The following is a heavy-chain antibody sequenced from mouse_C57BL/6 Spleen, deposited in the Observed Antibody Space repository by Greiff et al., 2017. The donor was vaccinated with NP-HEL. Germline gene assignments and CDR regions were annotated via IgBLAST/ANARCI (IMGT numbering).Heavy chain of an antibody. Sequence: VQLQQPGAELVMPGASVKLSCKASGYTFTSYWMHWVKQRPGQGLEWIGEIDPSDSYTNYNQKFKGKSTLTVDKSSSTAYMQLSSLTSEDSAVYYCARGLQGGCAYWGQGTLVTVSA. V-gene: IGHV1-69*01. J-gene: IGHJ3*01. CDR2: IDPSDSYT. D-gene: IGHD2-13*01. CDR3: ARGLQGGCAY. CDR1: GYTFTSYW.